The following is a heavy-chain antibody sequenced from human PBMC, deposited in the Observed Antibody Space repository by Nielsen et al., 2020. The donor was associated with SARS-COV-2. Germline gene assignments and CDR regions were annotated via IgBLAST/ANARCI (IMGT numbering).Heavy chain of an antibody. Sequence: GGSLRLSCAASGFTFSSYAMHWVRQAPGKGLEWVAVISYDGSNTYYADSVKGRFTISRDNSKNTLYLQMNSLRAEDTAVYYCARGSGYGASFDYWGQGTLVTVSS. CDR3: ARGSGYGASFDY. J-gene: IGHJ4*02. V-gene: IGHV3-30-3*01. CDR1: GFTFSSYA. D-gene: IGHD3-22*01. CDR2: ISYDGSNT.